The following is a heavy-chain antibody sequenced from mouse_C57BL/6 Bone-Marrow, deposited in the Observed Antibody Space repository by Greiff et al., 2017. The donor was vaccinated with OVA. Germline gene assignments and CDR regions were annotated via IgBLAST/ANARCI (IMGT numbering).Heavy chain of an antibody. CDR3: AREYYGSSLHFDY. CDR1: GYTFTSYW. Sequence: QVQLQQPGAELVMPGASVKLSCKASGYTFTSYWMHWVKQRPGQGLEWIGEIDPSDSYTNYNQKFKGKSTLTVDKSSSTAYMQLSSLTSEDSAVYYSAREYYGSSLHFDYWGQGTTLTVSS. J-gene: IGHJ2*01. D-gene: IGHD1-1*01. V-gene: IGHV1-69*01. CDR2: IDPSDSYT.